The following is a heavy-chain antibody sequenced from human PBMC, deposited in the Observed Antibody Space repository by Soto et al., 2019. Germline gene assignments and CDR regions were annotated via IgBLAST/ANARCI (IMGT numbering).Heavy chain of an antibody. D-gene: IGHD6-19*01. J-gene: IGHJ3*02. V-gene: IGHV1-2*04. CDR3: ARGVPWVAVAGIDAFDI. CDR2: INPNSGGT. CDR1: GYTFTGYY. Sequence: ASVKVSCKASGYTFTGYYMHWVRQAPGQGLEWMGWINPNSGGTNYAQKFQGWVTMTRDTSISTAYMELSRLRPDDTAVYYCARGVPWVAVAGIDAFDIWGQGTMVTVSS.